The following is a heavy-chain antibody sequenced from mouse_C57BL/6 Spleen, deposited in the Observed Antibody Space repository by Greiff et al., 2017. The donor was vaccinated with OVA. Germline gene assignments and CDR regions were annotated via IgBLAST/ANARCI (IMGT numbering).Heavy chain of an antibody. Sequence: QVQLQQSGAELVKPGASVKISCKASGYAFSSYWMNWVKQRPGKGLEWIGQIYPGDGDTNYNGKFKGKATLTADKSSSTAYMQLSSLTSEDSAVYFCARSPYDYYAMDYWGQGTSVTVSS. CDR3: ARSPYDYYAMDY. V-gene: IGHV1-80*01. D-gene: IGHD6-5*01. J-gene: IGHJ4*01. CDR2: IYPGDGDT. CDR1: GYAFSSYW.